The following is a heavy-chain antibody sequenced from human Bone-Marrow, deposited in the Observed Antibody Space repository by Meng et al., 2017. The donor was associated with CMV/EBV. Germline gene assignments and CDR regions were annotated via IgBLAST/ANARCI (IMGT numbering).Heavy chain of an antibody. Sequence: ASVKVSCKASGYTFTSYGISWVRQAPGQGLEWMGWISPYNGNTNYAQNLQGRVTMTTDASTSTAYMELRSLRSDDTAVYYCARDVRLSEVDYWGQGTLVTVSS. CDR1: GYTFTSYG. D-gene: IGHD3-10*02. V-gene: IGHV1-18*01. J-gene: IGHJ4*02. CDR2: ISPYNGNT. CDR3: ARDVRLSEVDY.